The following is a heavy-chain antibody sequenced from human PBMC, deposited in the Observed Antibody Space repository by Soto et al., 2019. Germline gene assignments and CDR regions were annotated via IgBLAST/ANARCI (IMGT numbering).Heavy chain of an antibody. V-gene: IGHV3-30-3*01. CDR2: ISYDGSNK. Sequence: QVQLVESGGGVVQPGRSLRLSCAASGFTFSSYAMHWVRQAPGKGLEWVAVISYDGSNKYYADSVKGRFTIYRDNSKNALYLQMNRLRVEDTAVYYCERGGRDTAMGLHDWGQGTLVTVSS. CDR1: GFTFSSYA. CDR3: ERGGRDTAMGLHD. J-gene: IGHJ4*02. D-gene: IGHD5-18*01.